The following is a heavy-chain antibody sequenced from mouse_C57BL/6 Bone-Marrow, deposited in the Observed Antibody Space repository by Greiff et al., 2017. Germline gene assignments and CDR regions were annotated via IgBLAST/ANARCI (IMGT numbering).Heavy chain of an antibody. V-gene: IGHV1-69*01. CDR3: AREYGTAYYAMDY. CDR1: GYTFTSYW. CDR2: IDPSDSYT. D-gene: IGHD5-1*01. Sequence: QVQLQQPGAELVMPGASVKLSCKASGYTFTSYWMHWVKQRPGQGLEWIGEIDPSDSYTNYNQKFKGKSTLTVDKSSSTAYMQLSSLTSEDSAVYYCAREYGTAYYAMDYWGQGTSVAVSS. J-gene: IGHJ4*01.